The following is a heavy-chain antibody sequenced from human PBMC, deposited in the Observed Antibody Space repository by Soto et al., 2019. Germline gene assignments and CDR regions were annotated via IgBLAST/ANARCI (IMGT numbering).Heavy chain of an antibody. CDR1: GGSISSGSYY. CDR2: IYYSGIT. D-gene: IGHD4-17*01. Sequence: NPSETLSLTCTVSGGSISSGSYYWTWIRQHPGKGLEWIGNIYYSGITYYNPSLKSRVTISVDTSKNQFSLKLSSVTAADTAVYYCATYGDFLDYYYYAMVVWGQGTTVTVSS. CDR3: ATYGDFLDYYYYAMVV. V-gene: IGHV4-31*03. J-gene: IGHJ6*02.